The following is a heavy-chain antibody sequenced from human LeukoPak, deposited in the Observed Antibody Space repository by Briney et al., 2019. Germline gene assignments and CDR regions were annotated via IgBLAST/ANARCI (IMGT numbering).Heavy chain of an antibody. V-gene: IGHV3-74*01. D-gene: IGHD6-19*01. CDR2: INNDGSST. J-gene: IGHJ4*02. CDR1: GFTFSSYW. CDR3: ARASSGWYGLFDY. Sequence: PGGSLRLSCAASGFTFSSYWMHWVRQAPGKGLVWVSRINNDGSSTTYADSVKGRFTISRDNDKNALYLQMRSLRAEDTAVYYCARASSGWYGLFDYWGQGTLVTVSS.